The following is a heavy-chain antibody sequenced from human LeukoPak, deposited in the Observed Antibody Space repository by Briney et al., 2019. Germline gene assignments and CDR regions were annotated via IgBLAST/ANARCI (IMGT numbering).Heavy chain of an antibody. D-gene: IGHD5-12*01. V-gene: IGHV3-21*01. CDR1: GFTFSSYS. CDR3: ARQAPVAMDY. J-gene: IGHJ4*02. CDR2: ISGTSNYI. Sequence: GGSLRLSCAASGFTFSSYSMNWVRQAPGKGLEWVSSISGTSNYIYYADSVKGRFTISRDNAKNSLYLQMNSLRAEDTAVYYCARQAPVAMDYWGQGTLVTVSS.